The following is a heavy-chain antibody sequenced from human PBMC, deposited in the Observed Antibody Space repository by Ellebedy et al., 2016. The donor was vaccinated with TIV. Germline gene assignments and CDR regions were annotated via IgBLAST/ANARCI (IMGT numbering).Heavy chain of an antibody. CDR1: GFTFNRDA. D-gene: IGHD2-21*02. V-gene: IGHV3-23*01. Sequence: GGSLRLSCAASGFTFNRDAMTWVRQAPGKGLEWVAAISSSGGTTSYADSVRGRFTISIDNSKNTMYLQMNSLRAEDTAIYYSAKDRVAVTAPFDYWGQGILVTVSS. CDR2: ISSSGGTT. CDR3: AKDRVAVTAPFDY. J-gene: IGHJ4*02.